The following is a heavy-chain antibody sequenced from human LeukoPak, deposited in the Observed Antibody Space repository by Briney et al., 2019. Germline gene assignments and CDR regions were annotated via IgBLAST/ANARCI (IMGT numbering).Heavy chain of an antibody. CDR2: IWYDGSNK. CDR1: GFTFSSYG. CDR3: ARDDREYSSSWYTIY. J-gene: IGHJ4*02. D-gene: IGHD6-13*01. Sequence: PGGSLRLSCAASGFTFSSYGMHWVRQAPGKGLEWVAVIWYDGSNKYYADSVKGRFTISRDNSKNTLYLRMNSLRAEDTAVYYCARDDREYSSSWYTIYWGQGTLVTVSS. V-gene: IGHV3-33*01.